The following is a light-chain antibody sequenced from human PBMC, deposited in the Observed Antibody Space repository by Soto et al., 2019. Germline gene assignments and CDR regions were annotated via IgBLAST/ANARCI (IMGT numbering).Light chain of an antibody. CDR3: QHSYSTPPT. Sequence: DIKMTQTPSSLSASVGDRVTITCRASQYISNYLNWYQQKSGTAPKLLIHTASTLQSGVPSRFSGRGSVPDFTLTISSAQPDDFAIYFCQHSYSTPPTFGQETTLEIK. CDR2: TAS. CDR1: QYISNY. J-gene: IGKJ2*01. V-gene: IGKV1-39*01.